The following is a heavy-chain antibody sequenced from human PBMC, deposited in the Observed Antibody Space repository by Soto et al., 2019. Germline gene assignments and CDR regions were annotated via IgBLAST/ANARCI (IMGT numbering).Heavy chain of an antibody. CDR1: GYTFTSYD. D-gene: IGHD2-15*01. Sequence: QVQLVQSGAEVKKPGASVKVSCKASGYTFTSYDINWVRQATGQGLEWMGWMNPNSGNTGYAQKFQGRVTMTRNTXIXTVXMELSSLRSEDTAVYYCARARRYCSGGSCYFIFDYWGQGTLVTVSS. CDR2: MNPNSGNT. CDR3: ARARRYCSGGSCYFIFDY. J-gene: IGHJ4*02. V-gene: IGHV1-8*01.